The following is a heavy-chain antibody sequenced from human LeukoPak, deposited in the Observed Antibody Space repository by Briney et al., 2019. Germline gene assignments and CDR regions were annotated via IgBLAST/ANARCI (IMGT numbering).Heavy chain of an antibody. CDR2: ISSSSSTI. J-gene: IGHJ4*02. V-gene: IGHV3-48*01. CDR1: GFTFSSYG. D-gene: IGHD3-10*01. CDR3: AKDRGIISDY. Sequence: GGSLRLSCAASGFTFSSYGMTWVRQAPGKGLEWVSYISSSSSTIYYADSVKGRFTISRDNAKNSLYLQMNSLRAEDTAVYYCAKDRGIISDYWGQGTLATVSS.